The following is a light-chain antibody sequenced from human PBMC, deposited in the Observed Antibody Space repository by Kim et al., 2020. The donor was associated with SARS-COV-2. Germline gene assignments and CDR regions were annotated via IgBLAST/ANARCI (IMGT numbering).Light chain of an antibody. CDR3: QHRYNWPRA. Sequence: LSPGDRATLSGRTSQSVDTSLAWYQQKPGQAPRLLMYDASRRATGIAARFSGSGSGTDFTLTISSLEPEDFAVYYCQHRYNWPRAFGQGTKVEIK. V-gene: IGKV3-11*01. CDR2: DAS. J-gene: IGKJ1*01. CDR1: QSVDTS.